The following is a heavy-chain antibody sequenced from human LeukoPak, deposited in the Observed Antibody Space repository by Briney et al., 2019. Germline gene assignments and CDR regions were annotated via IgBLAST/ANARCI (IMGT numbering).Heavy chain of an antibody. J-gene: IGHJ4*02. Sequence: SETLSLTCTVSGGSVTDYYWSWIRQSPGKGLEWIGYIYYTGTSYNPSLKSRVTISADTSKNQFSLELISVTAADTAVYYCASRKLGNDYWGQGTLVTVSS. D-gene: IGHD7-27*01. CDR3: ASRKLGNDY. CDR2: IYYTGT. CDR1: GGSVTDYY. V-gene: IGHV4-59*02.